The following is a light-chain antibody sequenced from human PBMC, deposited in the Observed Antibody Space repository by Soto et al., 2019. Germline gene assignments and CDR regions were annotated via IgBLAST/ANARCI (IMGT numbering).Light chain of an antibody. Sequence: QMTQFPSSLSASVGDRVTITCRAGQTVIRYLNWYQQKPGRAPNLLIYAVSNLQSGVPSRFSGSGSGTEFTLTISDLQPEDFVTYYCQQSYSTLFTFGPGTKVEIK. CDR1: QTVIRY. CDR2: AVS. CDR3: QQSYSTLFT. J-gene: IGKJ3*01. V-gene: IGKV1-39*01.